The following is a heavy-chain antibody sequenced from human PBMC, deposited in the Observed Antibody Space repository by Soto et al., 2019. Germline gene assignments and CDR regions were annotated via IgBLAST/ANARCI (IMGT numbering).Heavy chain of an antibody. J-gene: IGHJ4*02. V-gene: IGHV4-59*01. CDR2: IYYSGST. CDR3: ARGRGGSYDY. Sequence: SGSMSLTCTVSGGCISSYYWSWIRQPPGKGLEWIGYIYYSGSTNYNPSLKSRVTISVDTSKNQFSLKLSSVTAADTAVYYCARGRGGSYDYWGQGTLVTVYS. CDR1: GGCISSYY. D-gene: IGHD1-26*01.